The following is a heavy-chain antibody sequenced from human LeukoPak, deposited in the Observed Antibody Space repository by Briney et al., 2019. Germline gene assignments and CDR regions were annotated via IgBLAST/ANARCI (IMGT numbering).Heavy chain of an antibody. CDR2: IKPDGSEI. V-gene: IGHV3-7*04. J-gene: IGHJ4*02. Sequence: GGSLRLSCAASGFSFSDSWMDWVRQAPGKGLGWVANIKPDGSEIYYVDAVKGRFTISRDNSKNTLYLQMNSLRAEDTAVYYCAKDRGSGYHYFDYWGQGTLVTVSS. CDR1: GFSFSDSW. CDR3: AKDRGSGYHYFDY. D-gene: IGHD3-22*01.